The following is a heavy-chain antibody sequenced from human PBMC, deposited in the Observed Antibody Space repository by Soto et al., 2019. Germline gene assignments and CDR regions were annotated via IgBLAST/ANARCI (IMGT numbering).Heavy chain of an antibody. J-gene: IGHJ5*02. V-gene: IGHV4-34*01. D-gene: IGHD2-15*01. CDR1: GGSFSGYY. CDR3: ARGRSFSVVVAAAPRNWFDP. Sequence: SETLSLTCAVYGGSFSGYYWSWIRQPPGKGLEWIGEINHSGSTNYNPSLKSRVTISVDTSKNQFSLKLSSVTAADTAVYYCARGRSFSVVVAAAPRNWFDPWGQGPLLTVSS. CDR2: INHSGST.